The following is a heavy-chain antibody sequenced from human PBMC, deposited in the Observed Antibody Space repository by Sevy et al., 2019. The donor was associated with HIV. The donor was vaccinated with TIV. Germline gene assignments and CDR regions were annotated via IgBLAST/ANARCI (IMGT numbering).Heavy chain of an antibody. Sequence: GGSLRLSCAASGFTFNNAWMSWVRQAPGKGLEWIGRIKNKPDGGTTDYAAPVKGRFPISRDDSKNTLYLQMNSLKTEDTAVYYCCTEGNVLLAEGWGHWFDPWGQGTLVTVSS. CDR3: CTEGNVLLAEGWGHWFDP. D-gene: IGHD2-8*01. V-gene: IGHV3-15*01. J-gene: IGHJ5*02. CDR2: IKNKPDGGTT. CDR1: GFTFNNAW.